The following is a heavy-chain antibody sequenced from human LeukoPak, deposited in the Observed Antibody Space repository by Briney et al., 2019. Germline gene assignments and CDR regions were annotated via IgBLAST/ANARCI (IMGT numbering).Heavy chain of an antibody. D-gene: IGHD2-2*01. CDR1: GGSISSSSYY. Sequence: SETLSLTCTVSGGSISSSSYYWGLIRQPPGKGLERIGSIYYSGSTYDNPSLKSRITISVDTSKNQFSLKLSSVTAADTAVYYCARGCSSTSCWLRMDVWGQGTTVTVSS. CDR3: ARGCSSTSCWLRMDV. J-gene: IGHJ6*02. CDR2: IYYSGST. V-gene: IGHV4-39*07.